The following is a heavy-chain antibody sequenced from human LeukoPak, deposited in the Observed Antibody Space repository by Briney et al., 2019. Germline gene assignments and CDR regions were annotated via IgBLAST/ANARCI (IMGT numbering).Heavy chain of an antibody. V-gene: IGHV4-59*01. Sequence: KPSETLSLTCTVSNGSISGYYWSWIRQTPGKGLEWIGYIHYSGTTTYNPSLKSRVTISVDTSKNQLSLKLSSVTAADTAVYFCVRDLVATIDHYYYGMDVWGQGTTVTVSS. CDR3: VRDLVATIDHYYYGMDV. CDR2: IHYSGTT. CDR1: NGSISGYY. D-gene: IGHD5-12*01. J-gene: IGHJ6*02.